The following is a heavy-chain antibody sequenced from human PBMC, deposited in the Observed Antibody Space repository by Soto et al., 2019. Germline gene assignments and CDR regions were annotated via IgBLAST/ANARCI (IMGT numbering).Heavy chain of an antibody. Sequence: QVQLVQSGAEVKKPGSSVKVSCKASGGTFSSYAISWVRQAPGQGLEWMGGIIPIFGTANYAQKFQGRVTITADESTSTAYMELSSLRSGATAVYYCARARITIFGVVIIYNWFDPWGQGTLVTVSS. CDR2: IIPIFGTA. J-gene: IGHJ5*02. D-gene: IGHD3-3*01. CDR1: GGTFSSYA. V-gene: IGHV1-69*12. CDR3: ARARITIFGVVIIYNWFDP.